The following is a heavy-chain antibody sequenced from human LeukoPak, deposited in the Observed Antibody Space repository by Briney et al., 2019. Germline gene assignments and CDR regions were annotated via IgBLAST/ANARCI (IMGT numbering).Heavy chain of an antibody. CDR2: ISYDGSNK. D-gene: IGHD4-17*01. CDR1: GFTFSSYG. Sequence: GGSLRLSCAASGFTFSSYGMHWVRQAPGKGLEWVAVISYDGSNKYYADSVKGRFTISRDNSKNTLYLQMNSLRVEDTAVYYCAGDYGGYEGYFDYWGQGTLVTVSS. CDR3: AGDYGGYEGYFDY. J-gene: IGHJ4*02. V-gene: IGHV3-30*03.